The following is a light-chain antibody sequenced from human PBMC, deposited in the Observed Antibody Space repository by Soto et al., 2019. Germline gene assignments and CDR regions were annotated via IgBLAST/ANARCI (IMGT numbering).Light chain of an antibody. CDR2: DAS. J-gene: IGKJ3*01. CDR1: QSVYSSH. V-gene: IGKV3-20*01. Sequence: EIVLTQSPGTLSLSPGERATLSCRASQSVYSSHLAWYRQKPGQVPRLLIYDASSRATGIPDRFSGSGSGTDFTLTISRLEPEDFAVYYCQQYHSAPFTSGPGTKVDI. CDR3: QQYHSAPFT.